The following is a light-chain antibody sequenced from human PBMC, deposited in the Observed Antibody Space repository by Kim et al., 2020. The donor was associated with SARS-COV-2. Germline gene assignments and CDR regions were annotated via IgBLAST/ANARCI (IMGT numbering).Light chain of an antibody. Sequence: SSELTQDPAVSVALGQTVRITCQGDSLRSYYASWYQQKPGQTPVLVIYGKNNRPSGIPDRFSGSSSGNTASLTITGAQAEDEADYYCNSRDSSGHLLVFG. J-gene: IGLJ3*02. V-gene: IGLV3-19*01. CDR3: NSRDSSGHLLV. CDR1: SLRSYY. CDR2: GKN.